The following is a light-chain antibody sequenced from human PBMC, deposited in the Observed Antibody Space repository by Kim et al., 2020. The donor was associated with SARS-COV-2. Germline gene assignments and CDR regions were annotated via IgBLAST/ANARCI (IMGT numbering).Light chain of an antibody. V-gene: IGKV1-5*01. CDR3: QQYNGYSET. CDR2: DAS. J-gene: IGKJ2*01. Sequence: IQMTQSPSTLSASVGDRVTITCRASQSISSWLAWYQQKPGKAPKLLIYDASTLDSGVPSRFSGSGSGTEFTLTISSLQPDDSATYYCQQYNGYSETFGQGTKLEI. CDR1: QSISSW.